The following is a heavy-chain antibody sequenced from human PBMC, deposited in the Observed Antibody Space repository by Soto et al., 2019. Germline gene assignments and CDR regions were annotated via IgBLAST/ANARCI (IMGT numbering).Heavy chain of an antibody. CDR3: ARDLSSGWPLRVNLD. J-gene: IGHJ4*02. CDR1: GFTFSSYA. Sequence: GGSLRLSCAASGFTFSSYAMHWVRQAPGKGLEWVAVISYDGSNKYYADSVKGRFTISRDNSKNTLYLQMNSLRAEDTAVYYCARDLSSGWPLRVNLDWGQGTLVTVSS. D-gene: IGHD6-19*01. V-gene: IGHV3-30-3*01. CDR2: ISYDGSNK.